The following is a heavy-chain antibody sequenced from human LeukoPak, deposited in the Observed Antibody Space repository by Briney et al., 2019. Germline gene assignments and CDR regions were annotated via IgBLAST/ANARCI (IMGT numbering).Heavy chain of an antibody. Sequence: GAPLKISCKGSGYSFTSYWIGWVRPMPGKGLEWMGIIYPGDSDTRYSPSFQGQVTISADKSISTAYLQWSSLKASDTAMYYCARLQTPYSSSWYGFDYWGQGTLVTVSS. CDR2: IYPGDSDT. D-gene: IGHD6-13*01. V-gene: IGHV5-51*01. J-gene: IGHJ4*02. CDR1: GYSFTSYW. CDR3: ARLQTPYSSSWYGFDY.